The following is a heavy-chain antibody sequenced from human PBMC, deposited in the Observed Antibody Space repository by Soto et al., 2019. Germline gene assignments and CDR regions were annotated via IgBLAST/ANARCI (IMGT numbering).Heavy chain of an antibody. CDR2: IYYSGNT. V-gene: IGHV4-39*01. CDR1: GGSISSSSYY. D-gene: IGHD2-15*01. CDR3: FGVVVAATDWFDP. J-gene: IGHJ5*02. Sequence: PSETLSLTCTVSGGSISSSSYYWGWIRQPPGKGLEWIGSIYYSGNTYYNPSLKSRVTISVDTAKNQFSLKLSSVTAADTAVYYCFGVVVAATDWFDPWGQGTLVTVSS.